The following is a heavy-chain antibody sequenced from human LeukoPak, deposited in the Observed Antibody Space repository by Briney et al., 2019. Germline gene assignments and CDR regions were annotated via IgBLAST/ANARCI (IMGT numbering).Heavy chain of an antibody. V-gene: IGHV1-46*01. J-gene: IGHJ6*03. Sequence: ASVKVSCKASGYTFTSYYMHWVRQAPGQGLEWMGIINPSGGSTSYAQKFQGRVTMTRDMSTSTVYMELSSLRSEDTAVYYCAREAYYGDYDDGYYYYMDVWGKGTTVTVSS. CDR2: INPSGGST. CDR1: GYTFTSYY. D-gene: IGHD4-17*01. CDR3: AREAYYGDYDDGYYYYMDV.